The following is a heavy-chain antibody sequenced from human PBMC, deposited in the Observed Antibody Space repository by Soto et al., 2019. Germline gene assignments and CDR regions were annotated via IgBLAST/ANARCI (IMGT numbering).Heavy chain of an antibody. CDR1: GCSISSYY. J-gene: IGHJ5*02. CDR2: IYYSGST. Sequence: PSETLSLTCTVSGCSISSYYWSWIRQPPGKGLEWIGYIYYSGSTNYNPSLKSRVTISVDTSKNQFSLKLSSVTAADTALYYCARHGRQLARYNWFDPWGQGTLVTVSS. D-gene: IGHD6-13*01. CDR3: ARHGRQLARYNWFDP. V-gene: IGHV4-59*08.